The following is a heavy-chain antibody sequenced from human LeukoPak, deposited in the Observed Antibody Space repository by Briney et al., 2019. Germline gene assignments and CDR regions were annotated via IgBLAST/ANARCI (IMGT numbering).Heavy chain of an antibody. CDR2: IYYSGST. CDR1: GGSISSYY. D-gene: IGHD5-18*01. J-gene: IGHJ4*02. Sequence: KTSETLSLTCTVSGGSISSYYWSWIRQPPGKGLEWIGYIYYSGSTNYNPSLKSRVTISVDTSKNQFSLKLSSVTAADTAVYYCASGYGKYWGQGTLVTVSS. V-gene: IGHV4-59*01. CDR3: ASGYGKY.